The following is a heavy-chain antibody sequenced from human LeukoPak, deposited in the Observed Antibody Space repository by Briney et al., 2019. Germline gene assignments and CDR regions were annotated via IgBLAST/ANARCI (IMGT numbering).Heavy chain of an antibody. D-gene: IGHD2-15*01. J-gene: IGHJ3*02. CDR1: GFTFSSYS. Sequence: GGSLRLSWAAAGFTFSSYSMNWVRQAPGKGLEWVSYISSSSSTTYYADSVKGRFTISRDNAKNSLYLQMNSLRAEDTAVYYCARWYSGGGDAFDIWGQGTMVTVSS. V-gene: IGHV3-48*01. CDR2: ISSSSSTT. CDR3: ARWYSGGGDAFDI.